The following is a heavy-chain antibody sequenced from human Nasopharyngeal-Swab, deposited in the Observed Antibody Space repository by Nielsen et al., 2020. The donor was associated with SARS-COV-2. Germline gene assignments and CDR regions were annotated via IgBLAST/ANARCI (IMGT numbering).Heavy chain of an antibody. CDR1: GYSFTSYW. J-gene: IGHJ4*02. CDR2: IYPGDSDN. CDR3: ARQATGHQSDIVVVPAAIRPLYYFDY. V-gene: IGHV5-51*01. Sequence: ESLKISCKGSGYSFTSYWIGRVRHMPRKGLEWVGVIYPGDSDNRYSPSFQGQVTISADKSISTAYLQWGSLKASDTAMYYCARQATGHQSDIVVVPAAIRPLYYFDYWGQGTLVTVSS. D-gene: IGHD2-2*01.